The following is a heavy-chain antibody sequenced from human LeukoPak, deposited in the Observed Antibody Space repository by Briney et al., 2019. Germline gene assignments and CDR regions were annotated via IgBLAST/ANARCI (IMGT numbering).Heavy chain of an antibody. J-gene: IGHJ6*03. CDR2: IYTSGST. CDR3: AGANSSSWFDYYHYYMDV. D-gene: IGHD6-13*01. CDR1: GGSISSYY. V-gene: IGHV4-4*07. Sequence: PSETLSLTCTVSGGSISSYYWSWIRQPAGKGLEWIGRIYTSGSTNYNPSLKSRVTMSVDTSKNQFSLKLSSVTAADTAVYYCAGANSSSWFDYYHYYMDVWGKGTTVTVSS.